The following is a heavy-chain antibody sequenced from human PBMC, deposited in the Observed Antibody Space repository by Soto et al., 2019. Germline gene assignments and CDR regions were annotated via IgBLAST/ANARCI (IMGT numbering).Heavy chain of an antibody. CDR1: GFPFSDYG. CDR2: ISSDGSNE. J-gene: IGHJ6*02. Sequence: QVQLVESGGGVVQPGRSLRLSCAASGFPFSDYGIHWVRQAPGKGLEWVAVISSDGSNEYYADSVKGRFTISRDNSKKTVSLQMNSQITEGSASYYCAKQISPYCSRVTCYDLYFYYAMDVWGQGTTVTVSS. D-gene: IGHD2-2*01. CDR3: AKQISPYCSRVTCYDLYFYYAMDV. V-gene: IGHV3-30*18.